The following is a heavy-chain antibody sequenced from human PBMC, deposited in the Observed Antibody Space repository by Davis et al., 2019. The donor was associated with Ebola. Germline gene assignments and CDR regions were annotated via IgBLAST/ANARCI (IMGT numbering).Heavy chain of an antibody. CDR1: GYTFTGYY. CDR3: TIGGTTGGFDY. Sequence: ASVKVSCKASGYTFTGYYMHWVRQAPGQGLEWMGRINPNSGGTNYAQKFQGRVTMIDDTSTDTAYMELSSLRSEDTAVYYCTIGGTTGGFDYWGQGTLVTVSS. CDR2: INPNSGGT. J-gene: IGHJ4*02. V-gene: IGHV1-2*06. D-gene: IGHD1-14*01.